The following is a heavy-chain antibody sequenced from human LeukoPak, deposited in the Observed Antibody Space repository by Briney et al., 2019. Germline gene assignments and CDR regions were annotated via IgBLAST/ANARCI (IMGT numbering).Heavy chain of an antibody. CDR3: ARDLRNYVILTGNYYYYGMDV. V-gene: IGHV1-2*02. J-gene: IGHJ6*02. Sequence: ASVKVSCTASGYTFTGYYMHWVRQAPGQGLEWLGWINPNSGGTNYAQKFQGRVTMTRDTSISTAYMELSRLRSDDTAVYYCARDLRNYVILTGNYYYYGMDVWGQGTTVTVSS. CDR2: INPNSGGT. CDR1: GYTFTGYY. D-gene: IGHD3-9*01.